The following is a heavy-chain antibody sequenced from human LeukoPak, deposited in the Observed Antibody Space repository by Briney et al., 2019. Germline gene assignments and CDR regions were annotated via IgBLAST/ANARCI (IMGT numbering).Heavy chain of an antibody. J-gene: IGHJ3*02. V-gene: IGHV1-24*01. CDR1: GYTLTELS. CDR3: ATDLLVIVATIGAFDI. Sequence: GASVKVSCKVSGYTLTELSMHWVRQAPGKGLEWMGGFDPEDGETIYAQKFQGRVTMTEDTSTDTAYMELSSLRSEDTAVYYCATDLLVIVATIGAFDIWGQGTMVTVSS. CDR2: FDPEDGET. D-gene: IGHD5-12*01.